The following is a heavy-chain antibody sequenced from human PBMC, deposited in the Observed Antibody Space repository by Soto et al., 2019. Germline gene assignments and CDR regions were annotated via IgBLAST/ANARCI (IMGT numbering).Heavy chain of an antibody. CDR3: SRGGYDFWSGYSLGGVVLMIDY. CDR1: GYTFTSYY. CDR2: INPSGGST. D-gene: IGHD3-3*01. J-gene: IGHJ4*02. V-gene: IGHV1-46*01. Sequence: QVQLVQSGAEVKKPGASVKVSCKASGYTFTSYYMHWVRPAPGQGLEWMGIINPSGGSTSYAQKFQCKVTMSWDTSTSTVYMELSSLRSEGTGVYYCSRGGYDFWSGYSLGGVVLMIDYWGQGTLVTVSS.